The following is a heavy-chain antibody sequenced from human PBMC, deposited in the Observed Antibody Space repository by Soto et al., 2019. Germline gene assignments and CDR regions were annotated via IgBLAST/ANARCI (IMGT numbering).Heavy chain of an antibody. CDR1: GGSISSYY. CDR2: IYYSGST. Sequence: SETLSLTCTVSGGSISSYYWSWIRQPPGKGLEWIGYIYYSGSTNYNPSLKSRVTISVDTSKNQFSLKLSSVTAADTAVYYCARFNPENWNYGGEFDYWGQGTLVTVSS. J-gene: IGHJ4*02. CDR3: ARFNPENWNYGGEFDY. D-gene: IGHD1-7*01. V-gene: IGHV4-59*01.